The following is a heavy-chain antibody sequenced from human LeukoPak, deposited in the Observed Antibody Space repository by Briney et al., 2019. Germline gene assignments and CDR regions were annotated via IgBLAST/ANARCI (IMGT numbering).Heavy chain of an antibody. CDR1: GFTFSSYA. CDR2: ISGSGGNT. J-gene: IGHJ4*02. Sequence: GGSLRLSCAASGFTFSSYAMSWVRQAPGKGLEWVSAISGSGGNTYYADSVKGRFTISRDNSKNTLYLQMNSLRAEDTAVYYCAKDSRGITMIDPRDYWGQGTLVTVSS. D-gene: IGHD3-22*01. CDR3: AKDSRGITMIDPRDY. V-gene: IGHV3-23*01.